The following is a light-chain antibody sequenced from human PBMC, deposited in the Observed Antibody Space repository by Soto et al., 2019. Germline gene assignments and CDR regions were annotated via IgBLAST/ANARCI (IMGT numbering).Light chain of an antibody. V-gene: IGKV1-5*03. CDR3: QQYNSYWK. CDR2: KAS. Sequence: DIQMTQSPSTLSASVGDRVTITCRASQSASIWLAWYQQKPGKAPKLLIYKASSLKSGVPSRFSGSGSGTEFTLTISSLQPDDFATYYGQQYNSYWKFGHRTKVQMK. CDR1: QSASIW. J-gene: IGKJ1*01.